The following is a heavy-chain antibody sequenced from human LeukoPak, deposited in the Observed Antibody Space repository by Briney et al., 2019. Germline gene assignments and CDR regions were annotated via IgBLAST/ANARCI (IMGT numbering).Heavy chain of an antibody. CDR2: ISSSATYT. D-gene: IGHD3-3*01. V-gene: IGHV3-11*03. CDR3: ARSFYDFLNGPYEEAFDM. CDR1: GFSFSDYY. Sequence: GGSMRLSCVASGFSFSDYYMNWIRQAPGKGLEWVSYISSSATYTDYAESVKGRFTVSRDNAKNSLYLQMNSLRAEDTAVYYCARSFYDFLNGPYEEAFDMWGQGTMVTVSS. J-gene: IGHJ3*02.